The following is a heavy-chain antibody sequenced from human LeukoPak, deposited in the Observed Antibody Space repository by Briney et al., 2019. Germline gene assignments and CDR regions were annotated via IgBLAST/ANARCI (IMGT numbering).Heavy chain of an antibody. CDR2: IYHSGST. J-gene: IGHJ4*02. CDR3: AGQSDWGLRLGELSLYFDY. D-gene: IGHD3-16*02. Sequence: SETLSPTCAVSGYSISSGYYWGWIRQPPGKGLEWIGSIYHSGSTYYNPSLKSRVTISVDTSKNQFSLKLSSVTAADTAVYYCAGQSDWGLRLGELSLYFDYWGQGTLVTVSS. V-gene: IGHV4-38-2*01. CDR1: GYSISSGYY.